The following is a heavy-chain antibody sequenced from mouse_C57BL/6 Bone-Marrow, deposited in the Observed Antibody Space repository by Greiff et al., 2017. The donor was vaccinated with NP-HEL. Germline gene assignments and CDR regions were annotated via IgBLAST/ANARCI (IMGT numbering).Heavy chain of an antibody. D-gene: IGHD2-4*01. Sequence: VQLKESGTVLARPGASVKMSCKTSGYTFTSYWMHWVKQRPGQGLEWIGAIYPGNSDTSYNQKFKGKAKLTAVTSASTAYMELSSLTNEDSAVYYCKGYDYDGGYAMDYWGQGTSVTVSS. CDR1: GYTFTSYW. CDR3: KGYDYDGGYAMDY. V-gene: IGHV1-5*01. CDR2: IYPGNSDT. J-gene: IGHJ4*01.